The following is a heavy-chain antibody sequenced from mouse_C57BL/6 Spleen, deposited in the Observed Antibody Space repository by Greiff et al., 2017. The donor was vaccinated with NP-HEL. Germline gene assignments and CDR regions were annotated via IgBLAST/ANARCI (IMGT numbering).Heavy chain of an antibody. V-gene: IGHV1-52*01. J-gene: IGHJ4*01. CDR1: GYTFTSYW. Sequence: QVQLQQPGAELVRPGSSVKLSCKASGYTFTSYWMHWVKQRPIQGLEWIGNIDPSDSETHYNQKFKDKATLTVDKSSSTAYMQLSSLTSEDSAVHYCARSDGFYAMDYWGQGTSVTVSS. CDR2: IDPSDSET. D-gene: IGHD2-3*01. CDR3: ARSDGFYAMDY.